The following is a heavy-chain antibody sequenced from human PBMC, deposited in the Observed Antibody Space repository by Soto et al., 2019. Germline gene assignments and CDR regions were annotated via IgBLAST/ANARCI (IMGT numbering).Heavy chain of an antibody. V-gene: IGHV5-10-1*01. D-gene: IGHD3-22*01. CDR1: WYSFTSYW. J-gene: IGHJ3*02. Sequence: GESLKISCKVSWYSFTSYWISWLRQMPGKGLEWMGRIDPSDSYTNYSPSFQGHVTISADKSISTAYLQWSSLKASDTAMYYCARRGYDSEVDAFDIWGQGTRVSVSS. CDR2: IDPSDSYT. CDR3: ARRGYDSEVDAFDI.